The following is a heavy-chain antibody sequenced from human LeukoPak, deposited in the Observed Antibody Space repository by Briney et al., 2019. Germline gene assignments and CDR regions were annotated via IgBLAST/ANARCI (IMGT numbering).Heavy chain of an antibody. Sequence: GGSLRLSCAASAFTFSSYAMSWVRQAAGKGLEWVSDISGSGGSTYYADSVKGRFTISRDNSKNTLYLQMNSLRAEDTAVYYCAKGLTNQDYWGQGTLVTVSS. CDR2: ISGSGGST. V-gene: IGHV3-23*01. J-gene: IGHJ4*02. CDR3: AKGLTNQDY. D-gene: IGHD4-11*01. CDR1: AFTFSSYA.